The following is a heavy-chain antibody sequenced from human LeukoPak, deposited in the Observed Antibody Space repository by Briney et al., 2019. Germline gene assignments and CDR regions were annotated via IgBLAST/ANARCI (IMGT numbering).Heavy chain of an antibody. CDR3: AKDRLWNSLDS. CDR2: INTDGSYT. Sequence: GGSLRLSCAASGFSFSNSWMNWVRQAPGKGLVWVSHINTDGSYTAYGDSVQGRFTISRDNAKNTLYLQMNSLRDDDTAVYYCAKDRLWNSLDSWGQGTLVTVSS. V-gene: IGHV3-74*01. D-gene: IGHD1-7*01. J-gene: IGHJ4*02. CDR1: GFSFSNSW.